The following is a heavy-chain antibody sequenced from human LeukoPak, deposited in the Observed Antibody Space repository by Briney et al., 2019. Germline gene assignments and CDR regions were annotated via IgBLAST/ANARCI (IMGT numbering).Heavy chain of an antibody. CDR3: AREQWSTSGWYPPSDY. V-gene: IGHV1-2*02. J-gene: IGHJ4*02. CDR1: GYTFTGYY. D-gene: IGHD6-19*01. CDR2: INPNSGGT. Sequence: AASVKVSCKASGYTFTGYYMHWVRQAPGQGLEWMGWINPNSGGTNYAQKFQGRVTMTRDTSISTAYMELSRLRSDDTAVYYCAREQWSTSGWYPPSDYWGQGTLVTVSS.